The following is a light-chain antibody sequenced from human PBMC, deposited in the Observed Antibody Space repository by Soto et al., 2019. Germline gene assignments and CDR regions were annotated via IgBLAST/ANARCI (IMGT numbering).Light chain of an antibody. J-gene: IGLJ3*02. V-gene: IGLV1-40*01. CDR3: QSYDSSLSGWV. Sequence: QSVLTQPPSVPGAPGQRVTISCTGSSSNIGAGYDVHWYQQLPGTAPKLLIYGNSNRPSGVPDRFSGSKSGTSASLAITGLQAEDEADYYGQSYDSSLSGWVFGGGTKLTVL. CDR2: GNS. CDR1: SSNIGAGYD.